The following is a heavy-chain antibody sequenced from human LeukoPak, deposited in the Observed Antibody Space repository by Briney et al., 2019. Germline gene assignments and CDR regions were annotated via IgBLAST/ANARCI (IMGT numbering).Heavy chain of an antibody. CDR1: GFTFSSYA. CDR3: AKTVSGSYSYQGGDY. D-gene: IGHD3-16*02. V-gene: IGHV3-23*01. Sequence: GGSLRLSCAASGFTFSSYAMSWVRQAPGKGLVWVSAISGSGENTNYADSVKGRFTMSRDNSRNMLYLQMNSLRDEDTAKYYCAKTVSGSYSYQGGDYWGQGTLVTVSS. CDR2: ISGSGENT. J-gene: IGHJ4*02.